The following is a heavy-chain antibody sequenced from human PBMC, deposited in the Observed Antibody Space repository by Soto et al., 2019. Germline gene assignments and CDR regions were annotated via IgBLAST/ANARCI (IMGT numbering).Heavy chain of an antibody. CDR2: IGGDGSDT. J-gene: IGHJ3*01. V-gene: IGHV3-23*01. D-gene: IGHD1-20*01. CDR3: VKDRASFNSVWDPFDV. CDR1: GFTFRNYA. Sequence: EVQLLESGGDLVQPGGSLRLSCAASGFTFRNYAMNWVRQAPGKGLQWVSSIGGDGSDTHYADSVKGRFTISRDNSKRPLSLQVDSLRDEDTAMYYCVKDRASFNSVWDPFDVWGRGTMVIVSS.